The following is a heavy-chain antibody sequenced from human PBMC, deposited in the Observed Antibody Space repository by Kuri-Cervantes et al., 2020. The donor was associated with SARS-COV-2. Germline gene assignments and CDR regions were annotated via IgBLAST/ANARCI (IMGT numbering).Heavy chain of an antibody. CDR2: IWYDGSNK. CDR3: YTLIGVSATAYDDY. J-gene: IGHJ4*02. D-gene: IGHD2-21*02. CDR1: GFTFSSYG. Sequence: GESLKISCAASGFTFSSYGMHWVRQAPGKGLEWVAVIWYDGSNKYYADSVKGRFTISRDNSKNTLYLQMNSLRTEDTALYYCYTLIGVSATAYDDYWGQGTLVTVSS. V-gene: IGHV3-33*08.